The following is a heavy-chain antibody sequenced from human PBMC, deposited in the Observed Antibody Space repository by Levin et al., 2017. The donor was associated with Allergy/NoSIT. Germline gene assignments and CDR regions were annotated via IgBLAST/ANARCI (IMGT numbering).Heavy chain of an antibody. Sequence: GGSLRLSCAASGFTFSNYWMHWVRQAPGKGLVWVSHINSDGSNTNYADSVKGRFTISRDNAKNTLYLQMNSLRDEDTAVYYCARGGCSSTSFLDNWGQGTLVTVSP. V-gene: IGHV3-74*01. D-gene: IGHD2/OR15-2a*01. J-gene: IGHJ4*02. CDR2: INSDGSNT. CDR1: GFTFSNYW. CDR3: ARGGCSSTSFLDN.